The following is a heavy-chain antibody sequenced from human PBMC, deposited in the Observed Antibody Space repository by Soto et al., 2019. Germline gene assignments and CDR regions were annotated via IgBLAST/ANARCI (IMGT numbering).Heavy chain of an antibody. V-gene: IGHV3-21*01. CDR1: GFSFSSFT. CDR2: ISGSGSYI. CDR3: ARGPLGAISYYDY. J-gene: IGHJ4*02. D-gene: IGHD1-26*01. Sequence: GGSLRLSCAASGFSFSSFTMNWVRQAPEKGLEWVSCISGSGSYIYYADSVKGRLNISRDNAKNSLYLQMNSLRAEDTAVYYCARGPLGAISYYDYWGQGSLVTVSS.